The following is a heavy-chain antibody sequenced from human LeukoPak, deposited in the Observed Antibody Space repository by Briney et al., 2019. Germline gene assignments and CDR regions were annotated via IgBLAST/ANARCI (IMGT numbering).Heavy chain of an antibody. CDR2: ISGSGGST. Sequence: GGSLRLSCAASGFTFSSYAMSWVRQAPGKGLEWVSAISGSGGSTYYADSVEGRFTISRDNSKNTLYLQMNSLRAEDTAVYYCAKGSKLVVITRDHYMAVWGKGTTVTISS. D-gene: IGHD3-22*01. V-gene: IGHV3-23*01. CDR3: AKGSKLVVITRDHYMAV. J-gene: IGHJ6*03. CDR1: GFTFSSYA.